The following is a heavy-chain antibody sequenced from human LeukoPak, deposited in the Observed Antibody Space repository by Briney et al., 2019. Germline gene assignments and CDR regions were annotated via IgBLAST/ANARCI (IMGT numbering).Heavy chain of an antibody. CDR3: ARGRGGATTGFDH. CDR2: INSNSGAR. D-gene: IGHD1-26*01. CDR1: GYTFSGYY. Sequence: GASVKVSCKASGYTFSGYYMHWVRQAPGQRLESMGWINSNSGARNYAPKFQGRVTFSRDNSISTAYMELSSLRSDDTAIYYCARGRGGATTGFDHWGQGTLVTVSS. V-gene: IGHV1-2*02. J-gene: IGHJ4*02.